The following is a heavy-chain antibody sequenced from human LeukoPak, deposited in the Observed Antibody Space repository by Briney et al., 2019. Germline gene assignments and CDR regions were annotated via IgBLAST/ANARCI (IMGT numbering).Heavy chain of an antibody. CDR1: GGSISSYY. Sequence: PSETLSLTCTVSGGSISSYYWSWIRQPAGKGLEWIGRIYTSGGTNYNPSLKSRVTISLDESKNQFSLKLSSVTAADTAVYYCAGVVEVPAATGLWFDPWGQGTLVTVSS. D-gene: IGHD2-2*01. CDR3: AGVVEVPAATGLWFDP. V-gene: IGHV4-4*07. CDR2: IYTSGGT. J-gene: IGHJ5*02.